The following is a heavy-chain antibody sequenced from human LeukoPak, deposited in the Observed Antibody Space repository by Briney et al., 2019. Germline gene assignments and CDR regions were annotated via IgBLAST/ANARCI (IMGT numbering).Heavy chain of an antibody. V-gene: IGHV3-23*01. CDR2: IDGSHRRT. D-gene: IGHD2-2*01. CDR3: AKDPVAAANYNWFDP. CDR1: GFTFNNYA. J-gene: IGHJ5*02. Sequence: GGSLRLSCSGSGFTFNNYAMSWVRQAPGKGLEWVASIDGSHRRTYYADSVKGRFIISRDNSKNTVYLQMNSLRAEDTAVYYCAKDPVAAANYNWFDPWGQGTLVTVSS.